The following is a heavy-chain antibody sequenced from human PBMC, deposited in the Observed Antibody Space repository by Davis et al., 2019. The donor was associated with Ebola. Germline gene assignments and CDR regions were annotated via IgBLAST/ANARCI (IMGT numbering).Heavy chain of an antibody. Sequence: SGPTLVKPTQTLTLTCTFSGFSLSTSGMCVSWIRQPPGKGLEWIGYIHSSGTTYYNTSLKSRVTISVDTSKNQFSLKLTSVTAADTAVYYCARRPCTNGICLFDYWGQGTLVTVSS. CDR3: ARRPCTNGICLFDY. V-gene: IGHV4-30-4*08. CDR1: GFSLSTSGMC. CDR2: IHSSGTT. D-gene: IGHD2-8*01. J-gene: IGHJ4*02.